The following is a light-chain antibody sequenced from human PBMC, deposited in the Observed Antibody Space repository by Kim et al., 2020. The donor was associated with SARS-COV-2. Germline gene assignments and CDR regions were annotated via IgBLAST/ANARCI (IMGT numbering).Light chain of an antibody. CDR1: NSDVGGYND. J-gene: IGLJ2*01. CDR3: SSYTTSSIVK. V-gene: IGLV2-14*03. CDR2: DFS. Sequence: GQSINISCTRTNSDVGGYNDVSWEQQHPGEVPKLMNYDFSNRPSGVSNRFSGSKAGNTASLTISGPQGEDEADYYCSSYTTSSIVKFGGGTQLTVL.